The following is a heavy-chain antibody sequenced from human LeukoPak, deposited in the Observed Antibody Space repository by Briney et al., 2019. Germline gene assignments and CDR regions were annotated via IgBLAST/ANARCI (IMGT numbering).Heavy chain of an antibody. CDR1: GFTFSSYG. CDR3: ARDRYGSGNGWFDP. D-gene: IGHD6-19*01. J-gene: IGHJ5*02. V-gene: IGHV3-33*01. CDR2: IWYDGSNK. Sequence: TGGSLRLSCAASGFTFSSYGMHWVRQAPGKGLEWVALIWYDGSNKEYAGSVKGRFTISRDNSKNTLYLQMNSLRAEDTGVYYCARDRYGSGNGWFDPWGQGTRVTVTS.